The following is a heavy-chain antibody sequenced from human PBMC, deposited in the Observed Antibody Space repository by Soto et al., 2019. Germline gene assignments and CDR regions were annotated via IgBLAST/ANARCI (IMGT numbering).Heavy chain of an antibody. J-gene: IGHJ4*02. CDR3: AHSIAPRIFDY. Sequence: SETLSLTCTVSGGSISSYYWSWIRQPPGKGLEWIGYIYYSGSTNYNPSLKSRVTISVDTSKNQFSLKLTNMDPVDTATYYCAHSIAPRIFDYWGQGTLVTVSS. V-gene: IGHV4-59*01. D-gene: IGHD4-4*01. CDR2: IYYSGST. CDR1: GGSISSYY.